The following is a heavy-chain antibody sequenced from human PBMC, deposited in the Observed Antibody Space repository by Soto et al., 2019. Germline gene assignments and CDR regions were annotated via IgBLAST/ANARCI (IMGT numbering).Heavy chain of an antibody. Sequence: SETLSLTCAVSGGSISSSNWWRWVRQPPGKGLEWIGEIYHSGSTNYNPSPKSRVTISVDKSKNQFSLKLSSVTAADTAVYYCARGQGTRENWFDPWGQGTLVTVSS. V-gene: IGHV4-4*02. CDR1: GGSISSSNW. D-gene: IGHD3-10*01. CDR3: ARGQGTRENWFDP. CDR2: IYHSGST. J-gene: IGHJ5*02.